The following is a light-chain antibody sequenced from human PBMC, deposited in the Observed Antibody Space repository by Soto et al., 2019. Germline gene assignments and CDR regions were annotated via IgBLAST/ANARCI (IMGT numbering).Light chain of an antibody. Sequence: EIVLTHSPATLSLSPCERATLSFRASQSVSSNYLGWYQQRPGQTPSLLIYDASKRATGIPDRFSGSGSGTDFTLTISRLEPEDFAVYYCQQYSSSRTFGQGTKVDIK. V-gene: IGKV3-20*01. CDR2: DAS. CDR1: QSVSSNY. J-gene: IGKJ1*01. CDR3: QQYSSSRT.